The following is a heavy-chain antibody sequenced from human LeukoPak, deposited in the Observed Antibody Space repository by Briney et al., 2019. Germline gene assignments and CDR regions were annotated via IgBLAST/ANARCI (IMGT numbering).Heavy chain of an antibody. V-gene: IGHV3-74*01. CDR3: ARRYCSGGSCYSGWHFDL. CDR2: INSDGSST. D-gene: IGHD2-15*01. CDR1: GFIFRNFW. J-gene: IGHJ2*01. Sequence: GGSLRLSCAASGFIFRNFWMHWVRQAPGKGLVWVSRINSDGSSTDYADSVKGRFAISRDNAKNTLYLQMNSLRAEDTAVYYCARRYCSGGSCYSGWHFDLWGRGTLVTVSS.